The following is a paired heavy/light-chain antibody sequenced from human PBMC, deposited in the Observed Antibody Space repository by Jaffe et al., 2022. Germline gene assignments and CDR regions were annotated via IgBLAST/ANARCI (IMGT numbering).Heavy chain of an antibody. Sequence: QVQLVESGGGVVQPGGSLRLSCAASGFIFSNYGMHWVRQAPGKGLEWVAFIEHDGSSKYNVDSVKGRFTISRDNSKNTVNMQMNSLRVEDTAVYYCARRRCSSGCAPGDWLDPWGQGTLVTVSS. J-gene: IGHJ5*02. CDR2: IEHDGSSK. V-gene: IGHV3-30*02. D-gene: IGHD2-2*01. CDR1: GFIFSNYG. CDR3: ARRRCSSGCAPGDWLDP.
Light chain of an antibody. CDR3: YSRDSSGDHWV. CDR2: DKN. Sequence: SSELTQDPTVSVALGQTVRITCQGDSLRNYYASWYQQKPRQAPILVICDKNNRPSGIPDRFSGSSSGNTASLTITGAQAEDEAEFYCYSRDSSGDHWVFGGGTKLTVL. CDR1: SLRNYY. J-gene: IGLJ3*02. V-gene: IGLV3-19*01.